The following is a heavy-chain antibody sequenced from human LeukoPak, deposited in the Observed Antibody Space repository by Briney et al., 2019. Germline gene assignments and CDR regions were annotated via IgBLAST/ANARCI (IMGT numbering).Heavy chain of an antibody. D-gene: IGHD1-14*01. CDR1: GFTFSSYA. Sequence: GGSLRLSCAASGFTFSSYAMSWVRQAPGKGLEWVSSISDRGGTTSYADSVKGRFTISRDNAKNSLYLQMNSLRDEDTAVYYCARETPEYDWGQGTLVTVSS. CDR2: ISDRGGTT. J-gene: IGHJ4*02. CDR3: ARETPEYD. V-gene: IGHV3-23*01.